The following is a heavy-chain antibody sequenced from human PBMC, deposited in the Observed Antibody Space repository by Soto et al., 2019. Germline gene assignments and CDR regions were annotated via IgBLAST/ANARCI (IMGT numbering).Heavy chain of an antibody. D-gene: IGHD3-22*01. CDR1: GGSISSGAYY. CDR2: IYYSGST. Sequence: SETLSLTCTVSGGSISSGAYYWSWIRQHPGKGLEWIGYIYYSGSTYYNPSLESRVTLSVDTSRKQFSLKGSSVTAADTAVYYCARANYFDSSGPFDYWGPGTLVPVSS. CDR3: ARANYFDSSGPFDY. J-gene: IGHJ4*02. V-gene: IGHV4-31*03.